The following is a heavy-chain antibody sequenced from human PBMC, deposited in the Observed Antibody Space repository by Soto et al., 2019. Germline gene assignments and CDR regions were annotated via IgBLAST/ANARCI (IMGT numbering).Heavy chain of an antibody. D-gene: IGHD3-10*01. V-gene: IGHV4-61*01. J-gene: IGHJ4*02. CDR2: IYYSGST. Sequence: SETLSLTCTVSGGSVSSGSYYWSWIRQPPGKGLEWIGYIYYSGSTNYNPSLKSRVTISVDTSKNQFSLKLSSVTAADTAVYYCATFDYYGSGTCRNFDYWGQGTLVTVSS. CDR3: ATFDYYGSGTCRNFDY. CDR1: GGSVSSGSYY.